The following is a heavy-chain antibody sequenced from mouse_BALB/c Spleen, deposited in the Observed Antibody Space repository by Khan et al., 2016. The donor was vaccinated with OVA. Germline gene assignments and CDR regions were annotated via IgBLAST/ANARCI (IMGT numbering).Heavy chain of an antibody. CDR1: GFSLSRYN. CDR2: IWGGGGT. D-gene: IGHD2-14*01. CDR3: ARAYYRDDGYYTMDY. V-gene: IGHV2-6-4*01. Sequence: QVQLKQSGPGLVAPSQSLSITCTVSGFSLSRYNIHWVRQPPGKGLEWLGMIWGGGGTDYNSTLKSRLSISKDNSKSQVFLKMNSLQTDDTARYYCARAYYRDDGYYTMDYWGQGTSFTVSS. J-gene: IGHJ4*01.